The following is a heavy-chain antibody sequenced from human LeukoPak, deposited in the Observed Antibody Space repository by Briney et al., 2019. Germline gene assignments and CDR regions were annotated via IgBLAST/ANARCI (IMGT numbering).Heavy chain of an antibody. Sequence: TGGSLRLSCAASGFTFSSSAMNWVRQAPGKGLEWVSAISISGDDTYYAESVKGRFTISRDNSKNTLYLRMNSLRAEDTAVYFCANPEWGTYLVGFDYWGQGTPVTVSS. D-gene: IGHD1-26*01. V-gene: IGHV3-23*01. CDR3: ANPEWGTYLVGFDY. CDR2: ISISGDDT. J-gene: IGHJ4*02. CDR1: GFTFSSSA.